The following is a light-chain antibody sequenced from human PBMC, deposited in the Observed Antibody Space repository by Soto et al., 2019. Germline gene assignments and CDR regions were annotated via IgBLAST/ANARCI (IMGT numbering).Light chain of an antibody. CDR3: RSYTSSSTYV. V-gene: IGLV2-14*03. CDR2: DVS. CDR1: STDVGGYNY. Sequence: QSALTQPASVSGSPGQSIAISCSGTSTDVGGYNYVSWYQHHPGKAPKLMVYDVSNRPSGVSNRFSGYKSGNTASLTISGLQAEDEADYYCRSYTSSSTYVFGTGTKLTVL. J-gene: IGLJ1*01.